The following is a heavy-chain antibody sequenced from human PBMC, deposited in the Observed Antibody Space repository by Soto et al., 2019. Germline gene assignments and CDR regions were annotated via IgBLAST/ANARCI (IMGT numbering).Heavy chain of an antibody. D-gene: IGHD3-10*01. CDR3: ARGRASGSYYLLDY. CDR1: RGAFTTYD. J-gene: IGHJ4*02. V-gene: IGHV1-8*01. CDR2: INPNSGNI. Sequence: GASVKVSFKASRGAFTTYDINWGRQATGHGLEWMGWINPNSGNIGYAQRFQGRVTMTRDTAIRTAYMEVSRLRSDDTAVYYCARGRASGSYYLLDYWGQGTLVTVSS.